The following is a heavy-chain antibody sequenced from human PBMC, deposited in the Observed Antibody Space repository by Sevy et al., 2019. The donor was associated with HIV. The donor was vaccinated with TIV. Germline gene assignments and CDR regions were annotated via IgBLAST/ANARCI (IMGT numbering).Heavy chain of an antibody. CDR2: IKSKTEGATR. CDR1: GFTFSNAW. D-gene: IGHD1-26*01. J-gene: IGHJ4*02. Sequence: GGSLRLSCAASGFTFSNAWMSWVRQAPGKGLEWVGRIKSKTEGATRDFAAPVKGRLLISRDDSRNTVYLQMNSLKTEDNAVYYCTEGVGASDLDYWGQGTLVTVSS. CDR3: TEGVGASDLDY. V-gene: IGHV3-15*01.